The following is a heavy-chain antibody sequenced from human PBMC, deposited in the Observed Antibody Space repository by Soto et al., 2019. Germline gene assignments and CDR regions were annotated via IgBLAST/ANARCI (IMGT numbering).Heavy chain of an antibody. CDR1: GGSISSYY. V-gene: IGHV4-59*01. CDR2: IYYNGST. J-gene: IGHJ5*02. Sequence: SEILSLTCTVSGGSISSYYWSWIRQPPGKGLEWIGYIYYNGSTNYNPSLKSRVTISVDTSKNQFSLKLSSVTAADTAVYYCARPYYDFWSGYWRWFDPWGQGTLVTVSS. D-gene: IGHD3-3*01. CDR3: ARPYYDFWSGYWRWFDP.